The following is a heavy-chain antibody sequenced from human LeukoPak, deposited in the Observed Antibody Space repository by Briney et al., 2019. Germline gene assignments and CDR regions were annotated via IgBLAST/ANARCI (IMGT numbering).Heavy chain of an antibody. D-gene: IGHD4-17*01. CDR3: ATEDYGAYNF. CDR2: IKSKTDGGTT. CDR1: GFTFSNAW. V-gene: IGHV3-15*01. J-gene: IGHJ4*02. Sequence: PGGSLRLSCAASGFTFSNAWMSWVRQAPGKGLEWVGRIKSKTDGGTTDYAAPVKGRFTISRDDSKNTLYLQMNSLKTEDIAVYFCATEDYGAYNFWGQGTLVTVSS.